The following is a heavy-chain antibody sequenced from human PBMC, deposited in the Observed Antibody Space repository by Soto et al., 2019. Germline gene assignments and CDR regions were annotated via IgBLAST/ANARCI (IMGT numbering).Heavy chain of an antibody. J-gene: IGHJ4*02. Sequence: QVQLVQSGAEVKKPGASVKVSCRPSGYTFTGYYLHWVRQAPGQGLEWMGWINPNSGVTKYAQRSQGRVTITRDTSISTAYVAVRRLTSDDTAIYYGPTEGRSSSSLDHWGQGTLVTVSS. V-gene: IGHV1-2*02. CDR2: INPNSGVT. CDR1: GYTFTGYY. CDR3: PTEGRSSSSLDH. D-gene: IGHD6-6*01.